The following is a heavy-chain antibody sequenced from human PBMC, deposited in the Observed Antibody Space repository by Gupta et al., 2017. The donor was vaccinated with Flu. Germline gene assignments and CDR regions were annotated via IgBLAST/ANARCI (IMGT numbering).Heavy chain of an antibody. Sequence: PGKGLEWVSGLSAIGGRTYYADSVKGRFTISRDTSKNTLYLQMDSLRAEDTAVYYCAKNRVAGAISYYYGLDVWGQGTTVAVSS. CDR3: AKNRVAGAISYYYGLDV. J-gene: IGHJ6*02. V-gene: IGHV3-23*01. D-gene: IGHD1-26*01. CDR2: LSAIGGRT.